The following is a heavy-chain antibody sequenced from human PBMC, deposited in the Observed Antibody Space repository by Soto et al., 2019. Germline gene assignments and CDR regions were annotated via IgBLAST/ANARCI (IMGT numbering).Heavy chain of an antibody. Sequence: ESLKISCKTSGYTFIHYWVGWVRQLPGKGLEWIGLIYPADSDATYGPSFQGQVTLSVDKSTDTAYLQWSSLRPSDTAMYYCARFIVGATNDYFDNWGQGTLVTVSS. V-gene: IGHV5-51*01. J-gene: IGHJ4*02. CDR3: ARFIVGATNDYFDN. CDR2: IYPADSDA. D-gene: IGHD1-26*01. CDR1: GYTFIHYW.